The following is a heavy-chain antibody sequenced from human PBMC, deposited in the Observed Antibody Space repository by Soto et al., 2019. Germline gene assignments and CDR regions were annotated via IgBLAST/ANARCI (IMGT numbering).Heavy chain of an antibody. J-gene: IGHJ6*02. Sequence: TLSLTCAVSGGSISSGGYSWSWIRQPPGKGLEWIGYIYHSGSTYYNPSLKSRVTISVDRSKNQFSLKLSSVTAADTAVYYCARAHYGDYGYGMDVCGQGTTVTVSS. CDR3: ARAHYGDYGYGMDV. D-gene: IGHD4-17*01. CDR2: IYHSGST. CDR1: GGSISSGGYS. V-gene: IGHV4-30-2*01.